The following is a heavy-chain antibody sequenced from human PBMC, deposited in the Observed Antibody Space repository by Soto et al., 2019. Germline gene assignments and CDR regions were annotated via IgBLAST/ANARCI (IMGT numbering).Heavy chain of an antibody. V-gene: IGHV1-8*02. CDR1: GYDFTAYD. CDR2: MNPINGAT. D-gene: IGHD6-13*01. J-gene: IGHJ6*02. Sequence: ASVKVSCKASGYDFTAYDINWVRQASGQGLEWMGWMNPINGATGFAQRFQGRVSMTRNTATDTAYLDLTGLRSDDTAVYYCGRGPIPRAPAGGTPYYFAMDVWGQGTTVTVSS. CDR3: GRGPIPRAPAGGTPYYFAMDV.